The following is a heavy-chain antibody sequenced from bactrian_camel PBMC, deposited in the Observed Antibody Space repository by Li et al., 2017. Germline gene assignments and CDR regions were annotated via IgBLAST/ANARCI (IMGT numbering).Heavy chain of an antibody. CDR1: FFILDDFE. CDR2: ITGDGKT. J-gene: IGHJ4*01. V-gene: IGHV3S63*01. D-gene: IGHD6*01. CDR3: ATQDGISWWSER. Sequence: HVQLVESGGGSVQTGGSLRLSCKPSFFILDDFEMMWYRQTPGNECELVSSITGDGKTYYIDAVKGRFTISRDNAKNTVYLQMNSLKSEDTALYYCATQDGISWWSERWGQGTQVTVS.